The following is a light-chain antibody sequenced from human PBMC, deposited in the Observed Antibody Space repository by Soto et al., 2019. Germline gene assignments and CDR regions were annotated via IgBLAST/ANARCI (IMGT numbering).Light chain of an antibody. CDR1: QSVSSN. CDR2: GAS. Sequence: EVVITQSPATLSVSPGERATLSCRASQSVSSNLAWYQQKPGQAPRLLIHGASTRATGIPARFSGSGSGTEFSLTISSLQSEDFAVYYCQQRSNWPITFGQGTRLEIK. V-gene: IGKV3-15*01. CDR3: QQRSNWPIT. J-gene: IGKJ5*01.